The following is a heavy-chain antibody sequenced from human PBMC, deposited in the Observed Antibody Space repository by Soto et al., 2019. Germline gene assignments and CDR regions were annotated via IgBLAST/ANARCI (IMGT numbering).Heavy chain of an antibody. CDR2: IWYDGSNK. D-gene: IGHD3-10*01. CDR3: ALYYLVIPHRVIDY. J-gene: IGHJ4*02. CDR1: GFTFSSYG. V-gene: IGHV3-33*01. Sequence: GGSLRLSCAASGFTFSSYGMHWVRQAPGKGLEWVAVIWYDGSNKYYADSVKGRFTISRDNSKNTLYLQMNSLRAEDTAVYYCALYYLVIPHRVIDYWGQGTLVPVSS.